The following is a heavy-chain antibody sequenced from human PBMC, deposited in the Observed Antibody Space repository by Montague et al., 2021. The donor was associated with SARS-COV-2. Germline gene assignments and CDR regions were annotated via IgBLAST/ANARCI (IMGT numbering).Heavy chain of an antibody. CDR1: QFTFSRYW. D-gene: IGHD3-16*02. CDR2: IKQDGGET. J-gene: IGHJ1*01. CDR3: VRVAVVAGGGYRLEA. Sequence: SRRLSWAASQFTFSRYWMNWVRQAPGKGLEWVANIKQDGGETYYIDSVRGRFTISRDNANNSLFLEMNNLRAEDTAVYYCVRVAVVAGGGYRLEAWGQGTLVIVSS. V-gene: IGHV3-7*01.